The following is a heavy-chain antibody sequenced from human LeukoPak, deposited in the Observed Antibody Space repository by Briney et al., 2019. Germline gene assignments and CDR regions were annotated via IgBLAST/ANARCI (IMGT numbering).Heavy chain of an antibody. CDR1: GFTFSSYG. CDR2: IWYDGSNK. CDR3: ASWGGSSWHPYCYYYYMDV. Sequence: PGGSLRLSCAASGFTFSSYGMHWVRRAPGKGLEWVAVIWYDGSNKYYADSVKGRFTISRDNSKNTLYLQMNSLRAEDTAVYYCASWGGSSWHPYCYYYYMDVWGKGTTVTVSS. D-gene: IGHD6-13*01. V-gene: IGHV3-33*01. J-gene: IGHJ6*03.